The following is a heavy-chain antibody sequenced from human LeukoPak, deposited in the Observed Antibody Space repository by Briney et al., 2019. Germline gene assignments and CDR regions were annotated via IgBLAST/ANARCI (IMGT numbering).Heavy chain of an antibody. CDR2: IYYSGST. D-gene: IGHD3-9*01. CDR1: GGSISSYY. CDR3: ARARDILTGYYDY. V-gene: IGHV4-59*01. Sequence: PSETLSLTCTVSGGSISSYYWSWIRQPPGKGLEWIGYIYYSGSTNYNPSLKSRVTISVDTSKNQFSLKLSSVTAADTAVYYCARARDILTGYYDYWGQGTLVTVSS. J-gene: IGHJ4*02.